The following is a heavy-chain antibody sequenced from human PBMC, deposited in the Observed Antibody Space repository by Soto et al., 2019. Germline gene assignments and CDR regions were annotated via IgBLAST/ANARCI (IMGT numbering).Heavy chain of an antibody. CDR3: AEDMAPVAWATFDY. J-gene: IGHJ4*02. Sequence: EVQLVESGGGLVQPGRSLRLSCAASGFTFDDSGMHWVRQAPGKGLEWVSGISWNSGYIGYGDSVKGRFTISRDNAKNSLYLQINSLRAEDTALYYCAEDMAPVAWATFDYWGQGTLVTVSS. CDR1: GFTFDDSG. D-gene: IGHD6-19*01. CDR2: ISWNSGYI. V-gene: IGHV3-9*01.